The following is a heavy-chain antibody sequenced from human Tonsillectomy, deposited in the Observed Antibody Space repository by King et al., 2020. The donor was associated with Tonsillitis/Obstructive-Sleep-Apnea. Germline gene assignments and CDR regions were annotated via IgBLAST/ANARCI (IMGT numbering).Heavy chain of an antibody. CDR2: IRSKAYGGTT. D-gene: IGHD3-10*01. CDR3: TRDRGELLWFGESMKDPQSDYYYYGMDV. V-gene: IGHV3-49*04. Sequence: VQLVESGGGLVQPGRSLRLSCTASGFTFGDYAMSWVRQAPGKGLEWVGFIRSKAYGGTTEYAASVKGRFTISRDDSKSIAYLQMNSLKTEDTAVYYCTRDRGELLWFGESMKDPQSDYYYYGMDVWGQGTTVTVSS. J-gene: IGHJ6*02. CDR1: GFTFGDYA.